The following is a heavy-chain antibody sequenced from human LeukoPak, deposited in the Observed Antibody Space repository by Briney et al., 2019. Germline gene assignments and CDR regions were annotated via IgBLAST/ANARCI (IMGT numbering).Heavy chain of an antibody. V-gene: IGHV3-48*03. J-gene: IGHJ4*02. D-gene: IGHD1-26*01. Sequence: GGSLRLSCTASGFTFSSYEMNWVRQASGKGLEWVSYISSSGSTIYHADSVKGRFTISRDNAKNSLYLQMNSLRAEDTAVYYCAREDWPYSGHPLDYWGQGSLVTVSS. CDR1: GFTFSSYE. CDR3: AREDWPYSGHPLDY. CDR2: ISSSGSTI.